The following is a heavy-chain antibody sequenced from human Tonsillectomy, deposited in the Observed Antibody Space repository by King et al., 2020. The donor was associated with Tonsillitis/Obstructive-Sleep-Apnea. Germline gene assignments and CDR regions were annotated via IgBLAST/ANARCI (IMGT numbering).Heavy chain of an antibody. CDR1: GGSISSGGYY. CDR2: IYYSGST. CDR3: ARGTMVRGGNWFDP. Sequence: QLQESGPGLVKPSQTLSLTCTVSGGSISSGGYYWSWIRPHPGKGLEWIGYIYYSGSTYYNPSLKSRVTISVDTSKNQFSLKLSSVTAADTAVYYCARGTMVRGGNWFDPWGQGTLVTVSS. D-gene: IGHD3-10*01. J-gene: IGHJ5*02. V-gene: IGHV4-31*03.